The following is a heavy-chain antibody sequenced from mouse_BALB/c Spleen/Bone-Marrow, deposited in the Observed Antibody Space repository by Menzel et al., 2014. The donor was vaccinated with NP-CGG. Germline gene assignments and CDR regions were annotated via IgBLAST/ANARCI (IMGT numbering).Heavy chain of an antibody. CDR1: GYSFTRYY. J-gene: IGHJ1*01. Sequence: VQGVESGAELVKPGASVKLSCKASGYSFTRYYMYWVKQRPGQGLEWIGEINPSNGDTNFNEKFKSKATLTVDKSSSTAYMQFSSLTSEDSAVYYCTRSNYGYWYFDVWGAGTTVTVSS. CDR3: TRSNYGYWYFDV. CDR2: INPSNGDT. D-gene: IGHD1-1*01. V-gene: IGHV1S81*02.